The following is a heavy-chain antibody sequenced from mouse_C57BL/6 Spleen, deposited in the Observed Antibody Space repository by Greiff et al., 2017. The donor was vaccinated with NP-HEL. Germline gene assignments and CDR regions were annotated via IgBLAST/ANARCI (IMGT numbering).Heavy chain of an antibody. Sequence: EVQRVESVAELVRPGASVKLSCTASGFNIKNTYMHWVKQRPEQGLEWIGRIDPANGNTKYAPKFQGKATITADTSSNTAYLQLSSLTSEDTAIYYCARSNYGSSYGYFDVWGTGTTVTVSS. CDR3: ARSNYGSSYGYFDV. D-gene: IGHD1-1*01. CDR2: IDPANGNT. V-gene: IGHV14-3*01. CDR1: GFNIKNTY. J-gene: IGHJ1*03.